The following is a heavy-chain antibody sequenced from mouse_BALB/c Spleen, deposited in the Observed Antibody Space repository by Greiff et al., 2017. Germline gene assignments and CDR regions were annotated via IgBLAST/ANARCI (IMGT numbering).Heavy chain of an antibody. V-gene: IGHV1-82*01. Sequence: QVQLKQSGPELVKPGASVKISCKASGYAFSSSWMNWVKQRPGQGLEWIGRIYPGDGDTNYNGKFKGKATLTADKSSSTAYMQLSSLTSVDSAVYFCATYGNYVYWGQGTLVTVSA. J-gene: IGHJ3*01. CDR1: GYAFSSSW. CDR3: ATYGNYVY. D-gene: IGHD2-1*01. CDR2: IYPGDGDT.